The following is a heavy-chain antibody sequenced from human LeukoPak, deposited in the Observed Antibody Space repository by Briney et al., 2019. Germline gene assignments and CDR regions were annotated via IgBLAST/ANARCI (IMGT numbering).Heavy chain of an antibody. CDR3: AKDSTRDY. J-gene: IGHJ4*02. CDR2: VSYDGRKT. Sequence: GGSLRLSCAASGFTFNMYALHWVRQAPGKGLEWVAAVSYDGRKTHYADSVKGRFTISRDNSKNTLYLQMNSLRAEDTAVYYCAKDSTRDYWGQGTLVTVSS. D-gene: IGHD2-2*01. CDR1: GFTFNMYA. V-gene: IGHV3-30*04.